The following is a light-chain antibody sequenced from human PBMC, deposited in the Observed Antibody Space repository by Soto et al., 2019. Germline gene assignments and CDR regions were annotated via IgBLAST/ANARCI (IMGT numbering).Light chain of an antibody. CDR3: RQHNNYPIT. J-gene: IGKJ5*01. CDR1: QGISSY. CDR2: AAS. V-gene: IGKV1-8*01. Sequence: AIRMTQSPSSFSASTGDRVTITCRASQGISSYLAWYQQKPGKAPKSLIYAASTLQSGVPSRFSGSGSGTEFTLTISSLQPEDSATYYCRQHNNYPITFGQGTRLEIK.